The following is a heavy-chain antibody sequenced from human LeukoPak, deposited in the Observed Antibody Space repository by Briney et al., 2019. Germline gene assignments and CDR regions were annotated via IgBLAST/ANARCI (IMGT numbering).Heavy chain of an antibody. CDR3: AKMGTYYGNTNYYYGMDV. V-gene: IGHV3-30*18. J-gene: IGHJ6*02. CDR1: GFTFSSYG. CDR2: ISYDGSNK. Sequence: PGRSLRLSCAASGFTFSSYGMHWVRLAPGKGLEWVAVISYDGSNKYYADSVKGRFTISRDNSKNTLYVQLNSLRAEDTAVYYCAKMGTYYGNTNYYYGMDVWGQGTTVTVSS. D-gene: IGHD3-10*01.